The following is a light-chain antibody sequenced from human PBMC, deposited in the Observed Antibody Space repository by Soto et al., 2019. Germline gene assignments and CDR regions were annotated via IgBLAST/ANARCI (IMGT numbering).Light chain of an antibody. CDR1: QSVSSY. Sequence: ESGLTQSPGTLSLSPGERATLSCRASQSVSSYLAWYQQKPGQAPRLLIYDASNRATGIPARFSGSGSGTDFTLTNSSLQPEDFAVYYCQQRRNLPWTFGHGTKVDI. CDR2: DAS. V-gene: IGKV3-11*01. CDR3: QQRRNLPWT. J-gene: IGKJ1*01.